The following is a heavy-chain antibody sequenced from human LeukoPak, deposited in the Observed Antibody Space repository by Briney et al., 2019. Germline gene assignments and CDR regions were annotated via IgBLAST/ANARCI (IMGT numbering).Heavy chain of an antibody. V-gene: IGHV3-23*01. J-gene: IGHJ4*02. CDR3: AKQAYGSGTYTTASFDS. CDR1: GFTFSNYA. CDR2: ISGSGSST. D-gene: IGHD3-10*01. Sequence: PGGSLRLSCAASGFTFSNYAMSRVRQAPGEGLEWVSAISGSGSSTHYADSVKGRFTISRDISNDTLFLQMSSLRAEDTAVYYCAKQAYGSGTYTTASFDSWGQGTLVTVSS.